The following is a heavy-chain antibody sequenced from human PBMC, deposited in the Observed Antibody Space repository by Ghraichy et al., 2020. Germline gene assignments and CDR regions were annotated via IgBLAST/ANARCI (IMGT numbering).Heavy chain of an antibody. CDR1: GYTFTSYG. Sequence: ASVKVSCKASGYTFTSYGISWVRQAPGQGLEWMGWISAYNGNTNYAQKLQGRVTMTTDTSTSTAYMELRSLRSDDTAVYYCASYPGPQMEQRWGNYRRSSWPGGAGFDPWGQGTLVTVSS. D-gene: IGHD6-13*01. CDR3: ASYPGPQMEQRWGNYRRSSWPGGAGFDP. CDR2: ISAYNGNT. J-gene: IGHJ5*02. V-gene: IGHV1-18*01.